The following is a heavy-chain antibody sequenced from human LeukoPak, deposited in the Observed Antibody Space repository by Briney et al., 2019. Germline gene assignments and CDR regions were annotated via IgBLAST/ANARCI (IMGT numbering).Heavy chain of an antibody. CDR1: GYTFTGYY. CDR2: INPNSGST. Sequence: GASVKVSCKASGYTFTGYYMHWVRQAPGQGLEWMGWINPNSGSTNYAQKFQGWVTMTRDTSISTAYMELSRLRSDDTAVYYCARDFKWYSSSWYGYYYYGMDVWGQGTTVTVSS. CDR3: ARDFKWYSSSWYGYYYYGMDV. J-gene: IGHJ6*02. D-gene: IGHD6-13*01. V-gene: IGHV1-2*04.